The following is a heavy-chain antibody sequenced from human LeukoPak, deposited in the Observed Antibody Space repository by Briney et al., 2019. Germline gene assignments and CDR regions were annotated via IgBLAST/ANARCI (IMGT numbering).Heavy chain of an antibody. CDR3: ARASPGIAPPGYFQH. CDR2: IYYSGST. V-gene: IGHV4-59*01. Sequence: PSETLSLTCTVSGGSISSYYWSWIRQPPGKGLEWIGYIYYSGSTNYNPSLKSRVTISVDTSKNQFSLKLSSVTAADTAVYYCARASPGIAPPGYFQHWGQGTLVTVSS. CDR1: GGSISSYY. D-gene: IGHD6-13*01. J-gene: IGHJ1*01.